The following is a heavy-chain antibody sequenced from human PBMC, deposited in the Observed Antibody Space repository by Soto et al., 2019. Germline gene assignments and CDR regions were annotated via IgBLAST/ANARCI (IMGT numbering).Heavy chain of an antibody. J-gene: IGHJ6*02. V-gene: IGHV4-39*01. CDR3: ASRLLWFGELLYDYGMDV. CDR1: GGSISSSSYY. CDR2: IYYSGST. D-gene: IGHD3-10*01. Sequence: QLQLQESGPGLVKPSETLSLTCTVSGGSISSSSYYWGWIRQPPGKGLDWIGSIYYSGSTYYNPSLKSRVTISVDTSKNQFSLKLSSVTAADTAVYYCASRLLWFGELLYDYGMDVWGQGTTVTVSS.